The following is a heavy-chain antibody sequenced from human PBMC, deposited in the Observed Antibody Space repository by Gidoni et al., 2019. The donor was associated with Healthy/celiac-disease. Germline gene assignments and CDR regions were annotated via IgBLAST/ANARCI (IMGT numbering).Heavy chain of an antibody. V-gene: IGHV3-7*03. CDR2: IKQDGSEK. CDR3: ASGSYYDHFDY. CDR1: GFTFSSYW. Sequence: EVQLVESGGGLVQPGGSLRLSCAASGFTFSSYWMSWVRQAPGKGLEWVANIKQDGSEKYYVDSVKGRFTISRDNAKNSLYLQMNSLRAEDTAVYYCASGSYYDHFDYWGQGTLVTVSS. J-gene: IGHJ4*02. D-gene: IGHD1-26*01.